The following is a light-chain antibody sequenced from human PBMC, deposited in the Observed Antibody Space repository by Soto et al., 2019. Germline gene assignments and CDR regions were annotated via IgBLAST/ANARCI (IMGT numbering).Light chain of an antibody. J-gene: IGKJ4*01. CDR2: AAS. CDR3: LQDDNYPLT. Sequence: AIQMTQSPSSLSASVGDRVTITCRASHGIRNDLGWYQQKPGKAPKLLIYAASTLQSVVPSRFSGSGSGTDFTLTISSLQPEYFATYYCLQDDNYPLTFGGGTKVEIK. V-gene: IGKV1-6*01. CDR1: HGIRND.